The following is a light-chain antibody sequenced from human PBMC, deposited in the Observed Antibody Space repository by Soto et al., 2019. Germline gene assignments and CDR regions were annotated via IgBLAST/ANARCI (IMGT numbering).Light chain of an antibody. CDR1: QSVSNK. CDR2: GAS. Sequence: EEVMTQSPATLSVSPGARATLSCRASQSVSNKLAWYQQKPGQAPRLLIYGASTRATDVPARFSGSGSGTEFTLSISSLQSEDFAVYYCQQYNDWPRTFGQGTKVDIK. V-gene: IGKV3-15*01. CDR3: QQYNDWPRT. J-gene: IGKJ1*01.